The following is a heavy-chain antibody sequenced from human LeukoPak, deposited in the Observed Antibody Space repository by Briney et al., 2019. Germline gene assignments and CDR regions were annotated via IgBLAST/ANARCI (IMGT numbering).Heavy chain of an antibody. J-gene: IGHJ4*02. CDR2: IRSKDHGGTT. CDR1: GFTFGDYA. V-gene: IGHV3-49*03. D-gene: IGHD3-22*01. CDR3: SRRLHYYDSSGYYYLTYFDC. Sequence: GGSPRLSCTASGFTFGDYALSWFRQAPGKGLEWLSFIRSKDHGGTTEYAASVKGRFTISRDDSKSIAYLQMSSLKTEDTAVYYCSRRLHYYDSSGYYYLTYFDCWGQGTLVTVSS.